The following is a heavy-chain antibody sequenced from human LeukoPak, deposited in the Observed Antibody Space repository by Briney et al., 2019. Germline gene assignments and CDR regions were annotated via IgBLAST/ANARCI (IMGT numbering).Heavy chain of an antibody. J-gene: IGHJ4*02. D-gene: IGHD2-15*01. CDR3: ARHEGGYVDY. Sequence: SETLSLTCTVSGGSISSYCWSWIRQPPGKGLEWIGYIYYSGSTNYNPSLKSRVTISVDTSKNQFSMKLSSVTAADTAVYYCARHEGGYVDYWGQGTLVTVSS. V-gene: IGHV4-59*08. CDR1: GGSISSYC. CDR2: IYYSGST.